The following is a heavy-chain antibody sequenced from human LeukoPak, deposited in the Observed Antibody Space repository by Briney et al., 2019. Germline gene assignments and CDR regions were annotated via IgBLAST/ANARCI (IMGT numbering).Heavy chain of an antibody. V-gene: IGHV4-38-2*02. Sequence: SETLSLTCTVSGYSISSGYYWGWIRQPPGKGLEWIGSIYHSGSTYYNSSLKSRVTISVDTSQNQFSLKLSSVTAADTAMYYCAGYTDYVSYWGQGTLVAVSS. CDR1: GYSISSGYY. CDR3: AGYTDYVSY. CDR2: IYHSGST. J-gene: IGHJ4*02. D-gene: IGHD4-17*01.